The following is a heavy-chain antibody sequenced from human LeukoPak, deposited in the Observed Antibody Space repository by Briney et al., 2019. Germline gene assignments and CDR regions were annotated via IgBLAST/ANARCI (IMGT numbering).Heavy chain of an antibody. D-gene: IGHD2-2*01. CDR2: IYYSGST. V-gene: IGHV4-39*01. CDR3: ARHPYQLLWLSWFDP. CDR1: GGSSSSSRYY. Sequence: PSETLSLTCTVSGGSSSSSRYYWGWIRQPPGKGLEWIGSIYYSGSTYYNPSLKSRVAISVDTSKNQFSLKLSSVTAADTAVYYCARHPYQLLWLSWFDPWGQGTLVTVSS. J-gene: IGHJ5*02.